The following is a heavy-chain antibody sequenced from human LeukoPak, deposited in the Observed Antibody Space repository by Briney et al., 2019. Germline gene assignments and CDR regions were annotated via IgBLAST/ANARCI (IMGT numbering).Heavy chain of an antibody. CDR3: ARVELATIDHFDY. CDR1: GGSLSFSY. CDR2: IYSSGST. V-gene: IGHV4-4*07. J-gene: IGHJ4*02. Sequence: SETLSLTCTVSGGSLSFSYWSWIRQPAGKGLEWIGRIYSSGSTNYNPSLKSRVTMSVDTSKNQFSLKLTSVTAADTPVYYCARVELATIDHFDYWGQGILVTVPS. D-gene: IGHD5-24*01.